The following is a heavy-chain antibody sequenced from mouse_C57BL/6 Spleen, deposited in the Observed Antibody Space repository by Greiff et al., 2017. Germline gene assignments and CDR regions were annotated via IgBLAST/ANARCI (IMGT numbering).Heavy chain of an antibody. Sequence: VQLQQPGTELVKPGASVKLSCKASGYTFTSYWMHWVKQRPGQGLEWIGNINPSNGGTNYNEKFKSKATLTVDKSSSTAYMQLSSLTSEDSAVYYCARRSITTVVPYYAMDYWGQGTSVTVSA. CDR1: GYTFTSYW. CDR2: INPSNGGT. D-gene: IGHD1-1*01. V-gene: IGHV1-53*01. J-gene: IGHJ4*01. CDR3: ARRSITTVVPYYAMDY.